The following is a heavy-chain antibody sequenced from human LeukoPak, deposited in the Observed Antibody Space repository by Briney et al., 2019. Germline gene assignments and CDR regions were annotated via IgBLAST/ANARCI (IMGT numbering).Heavy chain of an antibody. V-gene: IGHV1-46*01. CDR3: ARGIGLDYDSSGLD. J-gene: IGHJ4*02. CDR1: GYTFTNYY. CDR2: IHPSGGST. D-gene: IGHD3-22*01. Sequence: ASVKVSFKASGYTFTNYYMHWVRQAPGQGLEWMGVIHPSGGSTSFAQKFQGRVTMTRDTSTSTVYMELSSLRSDDTAVYYCARGIGLDYDSSGLDWGQGTLVTVSP.